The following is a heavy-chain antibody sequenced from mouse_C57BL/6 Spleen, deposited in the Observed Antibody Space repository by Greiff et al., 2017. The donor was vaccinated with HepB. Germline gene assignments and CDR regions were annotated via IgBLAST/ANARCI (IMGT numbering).Heavy chain of an antibody. V-gene: IGHV1-4*01. CDR1: GYTFTSYT. CDR3: ARESLAPMRAMDY. CDR2: INPSSGYT. J-gene: IGHJ4*01. Sequence: QVQLKESGAELARPGASVKMSCKASGYTFTSYTMHWVKQRPGQGLEWIGYINPSSGYTKYNQKFKDKATLTADKSSSTAYMQLSSLTSEDSAVYYCARESLAPMRAMDYWGQGTSVTVSS. D-gene: IGHD2-3*01.